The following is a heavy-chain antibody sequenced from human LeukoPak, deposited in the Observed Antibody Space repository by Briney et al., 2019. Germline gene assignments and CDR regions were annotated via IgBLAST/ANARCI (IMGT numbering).Heavy chain of an antibody. J-gene: IGHJ4*02. CDR3: ARDVGYCDGGICYRFDS. V-gene: IGHV3-48*01. CDR1: GFTFSSSS. D-gene: IGHD2-15*01. CDR2: ISSSSSSI. Sequence: GGSLRLSCAASGFTFSSSSMNWVRQAPGKGLEWVSYISSSSSSIHYADSVKGRFTISRDNAKNSLYLQMNSLRAEDTAVYYCARDVGYCDGGICYRFDSWGQGILVTVSS.